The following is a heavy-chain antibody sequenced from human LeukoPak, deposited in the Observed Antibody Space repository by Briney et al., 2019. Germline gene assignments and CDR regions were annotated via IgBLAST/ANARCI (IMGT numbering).Heavy chain of an antibody. CDR1: GFTFSSYG. Sequence: GGSLRLSCSASGFTFSSYGMHWVRQAPGKGLEWLAVMSNDGSKKDYADSVKGRFTISRDNSRNTVYLQMNSLRADDTAVYYCARESIVVVPTTMDDASDIWGQGTMVTVSS. CDR3: ARESIVVVPTTMDDASDI. V-gene: IGHV3-30*03. J-gene: IGHJ3*02. CDR2: MSNDGSKK. D-gene: IGHD2-2*01.